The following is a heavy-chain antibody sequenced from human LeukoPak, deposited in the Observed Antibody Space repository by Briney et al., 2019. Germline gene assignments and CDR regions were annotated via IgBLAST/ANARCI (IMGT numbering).Heavy chain of an antibody. CDR2: ISISSSTI. CDR3: ARDRLLVSLIL. CDR1: GFTFSSYS. D-gene: IGHD2/OR15-2a*01. Sequence: GGSLRLSCAASGFTFSSYSMNWVRQAPGKGLEWVSYISISSSTIYYADSVKGRFTISRADAKNTLYLQMNSLRAEDTAVDYCARDRLLVSLILWGQGTLVTVSS. V-gene: IGHV3-48*01. J-gene: IGHJ4*02.